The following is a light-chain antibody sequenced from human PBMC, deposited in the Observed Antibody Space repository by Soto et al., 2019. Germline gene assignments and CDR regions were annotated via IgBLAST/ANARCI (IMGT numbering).Light chain of an antibody. CDR2: DVT. CDR1: SSDIGIYNL. J-gene: IGLJ2*01. CDR3: CSYVGYEVGV. Sequence: QSALTQPASVSGSPGQSITISCTGTSSDIGIYNLVSWYQQHPGEVPKLLIYDVTERPSGVSNRFSGSKSGNTASLTISGLQAEDEADYYCCSYVGYEVGVFGGGTKLTVL. V-gene: IGLV2-23*02.